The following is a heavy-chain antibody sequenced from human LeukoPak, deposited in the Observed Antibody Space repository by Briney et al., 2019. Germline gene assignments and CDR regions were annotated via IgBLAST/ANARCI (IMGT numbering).Heavy chain of an antibody. Sequence: ASVKVSCKASGYTFTSYYMHWVRQAPGQGLEWMGIINPSGGSTSYPQKFQGRVTMTRDTSTSTVYMELSSLRSEDTAVYYCARASHYGGNSVRSKYFQHWGQGTLVTVSS. CDR2: INPSGGST. J-gene: IGHJ1*01. D-gene: IGHD4-23*01. CDR3: ARASHYGGNSVRSKYFQH. CDR1: GYTFTSYY. V-gene: IGHV1-46*01.